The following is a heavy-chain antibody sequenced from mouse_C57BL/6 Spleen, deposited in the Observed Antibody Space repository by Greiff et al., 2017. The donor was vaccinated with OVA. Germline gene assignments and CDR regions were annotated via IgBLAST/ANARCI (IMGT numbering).Heavy chain of an antibody. CDR1: GFTFTDYY. CDR3: ARSSLPYYFDY. D-gene: IGHD5-5*01. V-gene: IGHV7-3*01. CDR2: IRNKANGYTT. Sequence: EVQVVESGGGLVQPGGSLSLSCAASGFTFTDYYMSWVRQPPGKALEWLGFIRNKANGYTTEYSASVKGRFTISRDNSQSILYLQMNALRAEDSATYYCARSSLPYYFDYWGQGTTLTVSS. J-gene: IGHJ2*01.